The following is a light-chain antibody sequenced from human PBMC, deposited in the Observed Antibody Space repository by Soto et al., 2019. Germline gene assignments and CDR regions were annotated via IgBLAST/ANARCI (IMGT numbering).Light chain of an antibody. CDR1: SSDVGAYNY. Sequence: QSALTQPPSASGSPGQSVTISCTGTSSDVGAYNYVSWYQQHPGKAPKVMIYEVSKRPSGVPARFSGSKSGNTASLTVSGLLAEDEADYYCSSYAGINNFAPWVFGTGTKVTVL. CDR2: EVS. J-gene: IGLJ1*01. CDR3: SSYAGINNFAPWV. V-gene: IGLV2-8*01.